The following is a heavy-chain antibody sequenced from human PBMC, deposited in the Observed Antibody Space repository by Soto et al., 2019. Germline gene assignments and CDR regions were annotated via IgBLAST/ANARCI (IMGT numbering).Heavy chain of an antibody. J-gene: IGHJ4*02. CDR3: ARRSSSWYLRAAPYYFDY. D-gene: IGHD6-13*01. Sequence: PSETLTLTCAVYGGSFSGYYWSWIRQPPGKGLEWIGEINHSGSTNYNPSLKSRVTISVDTSKNQFSLKLSSVTAADTAVYYCARRSSSWYLRAAPYYFDYWGQGTLVTVSS. CDR1: GGSFSGYY. V-gene: IGHV4-34*01. CDR2: INHSGST.